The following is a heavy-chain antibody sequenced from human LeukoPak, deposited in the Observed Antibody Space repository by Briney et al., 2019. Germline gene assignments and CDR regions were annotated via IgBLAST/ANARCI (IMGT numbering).Heavy chain of an antibody. V-gene: IGHV4-34*01. J-gene: IGHJ3*02. Sequence: SETLSLTYTVSGGSISSYYWSWIRQPPGKGLEWIGEINHSGSTNYNPSLKSRVTISVDTSKNQFSLKLSSVTAADTAVYYCARFGDGSSSYYDFWSGQIDAFDIWGQGTMVTVSS. D-gene: IGHD3-3*01. CDR3: ARFGDGSSSYYDFWSGQIDAFDI. CDR2: INHSGST. CDR1: GGSISSYY.